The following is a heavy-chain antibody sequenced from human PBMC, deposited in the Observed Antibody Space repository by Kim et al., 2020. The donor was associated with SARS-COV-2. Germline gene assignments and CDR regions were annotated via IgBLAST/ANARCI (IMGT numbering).Heavy chain of an antibody. V-gene: IGHV3-74*01. Sequence: DSVKGRFTISRDNAKNTLYLQMNSLRAEDTAVYYCARDLGYGGNSDAFDIWGQGTMFTVSS. J-gene: IGHJ3*02. D-gene: IGHD4-17*01. CDR3: ARDLGYGGNSDAFDI.